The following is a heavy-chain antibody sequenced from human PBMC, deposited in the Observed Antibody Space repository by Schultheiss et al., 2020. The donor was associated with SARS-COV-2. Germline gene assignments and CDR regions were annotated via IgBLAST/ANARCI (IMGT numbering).Heavy chain of an antibody. Sequence: ASVKVSCKASGYTFTSYDINWVRQATGQGLEWMGWMNPNSGNTGYAQKFQGRVTMTRDTSISTAYMELSRLRSDDTAVYYCAREVCTNGVCAGAIDHWGQGTLVTVSS. CDR1: GYTFTSYD. CDR3: AREVCTNGVCAGAIDH. J-gene: IGHJ4*02. CDR2: MNPNSGNT. V-gene: IGHV1-8*01. D-gene: IGHD2-8*01.